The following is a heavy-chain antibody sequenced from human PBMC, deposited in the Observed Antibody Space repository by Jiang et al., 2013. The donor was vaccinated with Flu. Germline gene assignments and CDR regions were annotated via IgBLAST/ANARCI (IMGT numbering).Heavy chain of an antibody. V-gene: IGHV4-31*03. CDR3: ARAQGDYDILTGYYSDAFDI. CDR1: GGSISSGGYY. CDR2: IYYSGST. D-gene: IGHD3-9*01. Sequence: GSGLVKPSQTLSLTCTVSGGSISSGGYYWSWIRQHPGKGLEWIGYIYYSGSTYYNPSLKSRVTISVDTSKNQFSLKLSSVTAADTAVYYCARAQGDYDILTGYYSDAFDIWGQGTMVTVSS. J-gene: IGHJ3*02.